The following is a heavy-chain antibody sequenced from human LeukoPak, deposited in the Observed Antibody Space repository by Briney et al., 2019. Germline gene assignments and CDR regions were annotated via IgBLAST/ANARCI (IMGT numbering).Heavy chain of an antibody. CDR1: GYTLLSYD. CDR3: ARDGRSSWYNFDY. V-gene: IGHV1-8*01. J-gene: IGHJ4*02. Sequence: GASVKVSCQDSGYTLLSYDINWVGQATGQGLAWMGWMNPNSGNTGYAQKFQGRVTMTRNTSISTAYMELSSLRSEDTAVYYCARDGRSSWYNFDYWGQGTLVTVSS. CDR2: MNPNSGNT. D-gene: IGHD6-13*01.